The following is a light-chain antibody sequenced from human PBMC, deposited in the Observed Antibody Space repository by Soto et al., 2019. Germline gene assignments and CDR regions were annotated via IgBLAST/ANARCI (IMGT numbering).Light chain of an antibody. CDR3: QQSGGSTRT. J-gene: IGKJ1*01. CDR2: GAS. V-gene: IGKV3-20*01. CDR1: QSISTTY. Sequence: EIVLTQSPGTVSLSPGERFTLSCRASQSISTTYLAWYQHKPGQAPRLLIYGASSRATGIPDRFSGSGSGTDFTLTISRLEPEDFAVYYCQQSGGSTRTFGQGTTVDIK.